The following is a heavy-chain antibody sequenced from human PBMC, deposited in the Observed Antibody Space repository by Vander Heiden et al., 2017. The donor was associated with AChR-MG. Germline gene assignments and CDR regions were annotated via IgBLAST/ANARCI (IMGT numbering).Heavy chain of an antibody. CDR2: IYPSDSDT. CDR3: ARGRYSGYAPSD. V-gene: IGHV5-51*03. D-gene: IGHD5-12*01. CDR1: GYNFPTDW. J-gene: IGHJ4*02. Sequence: EVQLVQSGAEVKKPGESLKISCKASGYNFPTDWVVWVRQMPGKGLEWMGIIYPSDSDTRYSPAFQGQVTISADKSISTAYLQWRSMKASDTAMYYFARGRYSGYAPSDWGQGTLVTVSS.